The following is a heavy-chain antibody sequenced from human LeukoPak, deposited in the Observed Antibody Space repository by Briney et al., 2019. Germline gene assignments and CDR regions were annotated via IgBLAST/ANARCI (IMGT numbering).Heavy chain of an antibody. CDR2: IIPIFGTT. D-gene: IGHD5-18*01. CDR3: AKGGKHIQLWLPGDPFDY. V-gene: IGHV1-69*13. J-gene: IGHJ4*02. CDR1: GGTFSNYA. Sequence: ASVKVSCKASGGTFSNYAISWVRQAPGQGLEWMGGIIPIFGTTNYAQKFQGRVTIVADESTSTAYMELSSLRSEDTAVYYCAKGGKHIQLWLPGDPFDYWGQGTLVTVSS.